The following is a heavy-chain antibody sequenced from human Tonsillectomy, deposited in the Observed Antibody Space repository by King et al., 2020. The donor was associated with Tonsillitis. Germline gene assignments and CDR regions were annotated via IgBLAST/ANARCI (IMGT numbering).Heavy chain of an antibody. CDR3: AKAVVAAPYYYYYGMDV. J-gene: IGHJ6*02. CDR1: GFTFSSYG. CDR2: ISYDGSNK. Sequence: QLVQSGGGVVQPGRSLRLSCAASGFTFSSYGMHWVRQAPGKGLEWVAVISYDGSNKYYADSVKGRFTISRDNSKNTLYLQMNSLRAEDTAVYYCAKAVVAAPYYYYYGMDVWGQGTTVTVSS. D-gene: IGHD2-15*01. V-gene: IGHV3-30*18.